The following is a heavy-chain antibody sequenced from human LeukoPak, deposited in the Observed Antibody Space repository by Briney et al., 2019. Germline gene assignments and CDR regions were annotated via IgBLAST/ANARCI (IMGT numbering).Heavy chain of an antibody. CDR2: VYYTGRT. J-gene: IGHJ2*01. CDR1: GDSISSSSYY. CDR3: ARHVYYDFWSGFHRTPWYFDL. D-gene: IGHD3-3*01. Sequence: SETLSLTCTVSGDSISSSSYYWTWIRQPPGKGLEWIGSVYYTGRTDHRPSLKSRVTISVDTSKNHFSLQLSSVTATDTAVYYFARHVYYDFWSGFHRTPWYFDLWGRGTLVTVSS. V-gene: IGHV4-39*01.